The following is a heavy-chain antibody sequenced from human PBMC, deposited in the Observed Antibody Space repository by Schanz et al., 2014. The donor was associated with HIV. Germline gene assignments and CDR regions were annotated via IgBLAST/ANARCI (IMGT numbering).Heavy chain of an antibody. CDR1: GFTFSTYA. D-gene: IGHD3-10*01. CDR3: AKGQRGMVRGDIDY. CDR2: IWYDGTNK. Sequence: QVQLVESGGGVVQPERSLRVSCAASGFTFSTYAMHWARQAPGKGLEWVAVIWYDGTNKYYADSVKGRFTISRDNSKNTLYLEMISLRDEDTGVYYCAKGQRGMVRGDIDYWGQGTLVTVSS. J-gene: IGHJ4*02. V-gene: IGHV3-33*06.